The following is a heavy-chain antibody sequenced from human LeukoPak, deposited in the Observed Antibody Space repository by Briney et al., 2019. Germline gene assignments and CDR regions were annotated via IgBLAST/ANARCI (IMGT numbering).Heavy chain of an antibody. Sequence: ASVKVSCKASGYTFTSYDINWVRQATGQGLEWMGWMNPNSGNTGYAQKFQGRVTMTRDTSISTAYMELSRLRSDDTAVYYCAAVVVVAATLSLDYWGQGTLVTVSS. J-gene: IGHJ4*02. CDR1: GYTFTSYD. CDR2: MNPNSGNT. D-gene: IGHD2-15*01. CDR3: AAVVVVAATLSLDY. V-gene: IGHV1-8*01.